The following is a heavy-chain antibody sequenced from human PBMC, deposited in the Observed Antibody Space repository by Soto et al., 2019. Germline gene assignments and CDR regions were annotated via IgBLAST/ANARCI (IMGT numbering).Heavy chain of an antibody. CDR1: GYTFTGYY. CDR3: AREITKYYDFWSGYYGAYYYYYGMDV. J-gene: IGHJ6*02. D-gene: IGHD3-3*01. V-gene: IGHV1-2*02. Sequence: VASVKVSRKASGYTFTGYYMHWVRQAPGQGLEWMGWINPNSGGTNYAQKFQGRVTMTRDTSISTAYMELSRLRSDDTAVYYCAREITKYYDFWSGYYGAYYYYYGMDVWGQGTTVTVSS. CDR2: INPNSGGT.